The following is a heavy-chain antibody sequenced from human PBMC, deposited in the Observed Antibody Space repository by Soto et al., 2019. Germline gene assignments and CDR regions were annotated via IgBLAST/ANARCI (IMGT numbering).Heavy chain of an antibody. CDR3: ARGWGIAAAGYYYYYGMDV. D-gene: IGHD6-13*01. Sequence: SETLSLTCAVYGGSFSGYYWSWIRQPPGKGLEWIGEINHSGSTNYNPSLKSRVTISVDTSKNQFSLKLSSVTAADTAVYYCARGWGIAAAGYYYYYGMDVWGQGTTVTV. CDR2: INHSGST. V-gene: IGHV4-34*01. CDR1: GGSFSGYY. J-gene: IGHJ6*02.